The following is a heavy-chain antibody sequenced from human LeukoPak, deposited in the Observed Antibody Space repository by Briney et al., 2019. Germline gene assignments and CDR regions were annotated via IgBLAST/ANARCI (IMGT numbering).Heavy chain of an antibody. D-gene: IGHD1-7*01. CDR3: ARDGKGITGTTYPSY. Sequence: PGGSLRLSCAASGITFSSYWMHWVRQAPGKGLVWVSRINSDGSSTNYADSVKGRFTVSRDNAKNTLYVQMNSLRAEDTAVYYCARDGKGITGTTYPSYWGQGALVTVSS. CDR2: INSDGSST. J-gene: IGHJ4*02. CDR1: GITFSSYW. V-gene: IGHV3-74*01.